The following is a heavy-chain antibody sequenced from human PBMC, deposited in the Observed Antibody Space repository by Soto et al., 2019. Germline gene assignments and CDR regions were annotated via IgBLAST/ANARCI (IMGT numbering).Heavy chain of an antibody. V-gene: IGHV3-23*01. CDR2: ISGSGGSI. Sequence: EVQLLESGGGLVQPGGSLRLSCAASGFTFSTYAMNWVRQAPGNGLEWVSAISGSGGSIHYADSVKGRVTISRDNSKNTLYLQMNSLRAEDTAVYHCVKGYWKGDVWGQGTTVTVSS. J-gene: IGHJ6*02. CDR3: VKGYWKGDV. D-gene: IGHD1-1*01. CDR1: GFTFSTYA.